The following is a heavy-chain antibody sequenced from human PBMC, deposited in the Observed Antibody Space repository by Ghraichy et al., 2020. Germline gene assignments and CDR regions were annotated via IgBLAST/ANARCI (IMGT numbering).Heavy chain of an antibody. V-gene: IGHV3-23*01. CDR1: GFTFSTYA. J-gene: IGHJ3*02. Sequence: GGSLRLSCAASGFTFSTYAISWVRQAPGKGLEWVSAISGSGGSTYYADSVKGRFTISRDSSKNTLYLQMNSLRAEDTAVYYCAKYAKGVAVAKGNAFDIWGQGTMVTVSS. CDR2: ISGSGGST. D-gene: IGHD6-19*01. CDR3: AKYAKGVAVAKGNAFDI.